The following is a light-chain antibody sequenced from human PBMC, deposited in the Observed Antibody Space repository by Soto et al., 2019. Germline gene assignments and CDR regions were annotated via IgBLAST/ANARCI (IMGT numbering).Light chain of an antibody. V-gene: IGLV2-14*03. CDR2: DVS. Sequence: QSALTQPASVSGSPGQSITISCTGTRSDVGRYNYVSWYQQHPGKAPKLMIYDVSDRPSGVSNRFSGSKSGNTASLTISGLQAEDEADYYCSSYTSSSLYVFGTGTKLTVL. J-gene: IGLJ1*01. CDR1: RSDVGRYNY. CDR3: SSYTSSSLYV.